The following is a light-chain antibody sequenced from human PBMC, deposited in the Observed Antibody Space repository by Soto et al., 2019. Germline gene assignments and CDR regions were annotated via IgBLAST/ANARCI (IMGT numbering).Light chain of an antibody. Sequence: QSALTQPASVSGSHGQSITISCTGTSSDVGGYNYVSWYQQHPGKAPKLMISEVSIRSSGVSDRFSGSKSGSTASLTISGLQADDEADYYCSSYTSSSTPLAFGTGTKLTVL. V-gene: IGLV2-14*01. CDR1: SSDVGGYNY. J-gene: IGLJ1*01. CDR3: SSYTSSSTPLA. CDR2: EVS.